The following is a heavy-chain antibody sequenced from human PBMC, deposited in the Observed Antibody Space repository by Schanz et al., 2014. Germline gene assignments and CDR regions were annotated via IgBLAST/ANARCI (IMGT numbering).Heavy chain of an antibody. CDR2: MNPTTGNR. CDR1: GYIFGSHG. CDR3: ARDGEAAAGCDY. D-gene: IGHD6-13*01. Sequence: QLMQSGSEVRKPGASVKVSCKASGYIFGSHGMTWVRQAPGQGLEWMGWMNPTTGNRGYAQNFQGRVTMTRDTSTSTVYMELSSLRSEDTAVYYCARDGEAAAGCDYWGQGTLVTVSS. V-gene: IGHV1-8*01. J-gene: IGHJ4*02.